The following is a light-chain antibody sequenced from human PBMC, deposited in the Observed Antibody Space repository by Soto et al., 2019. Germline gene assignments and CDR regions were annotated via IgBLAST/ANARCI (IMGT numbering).Light chain of an antibody. CDR1: QRISNY. J-gene: IGKJ2*01. Sequence: DIQMTQSPSSLSASIRDRVTITCRASQRISNYLNWYQHKPGQAPKLLIFAASSLPRGVPSRFTGSGSGTDFTLTITSLQHEDFATYYCQQSYNTPYTFGQGTKLEI. CDR2: AAS. V-gene: IGKV1-39*01. CDR3: QQSYNTPYT.